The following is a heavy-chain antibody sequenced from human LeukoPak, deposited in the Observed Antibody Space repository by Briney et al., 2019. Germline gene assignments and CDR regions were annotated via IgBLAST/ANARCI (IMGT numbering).Heavy chain of an antibody. J-gene: IGHJ4*02. Sequence: PGGSLRLSCVVSGLTFSSYSMTLVRQAPGKGLEWVSGISASGGETWYPDSVKGRFTISRDNSKNTLFLQMNSLRVEDTAIYYCAKDAAGPEYWGQGTLVTVSS. CDR3: AKDAAGPEY. D-gene: IGHD6-13*01. V-gene: IGHV3-23*01. CDR2: ISASGGET. CDR1: GLTFSSYS.